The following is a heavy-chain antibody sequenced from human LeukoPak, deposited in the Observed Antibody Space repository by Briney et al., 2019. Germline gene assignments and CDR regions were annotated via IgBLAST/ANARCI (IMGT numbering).Heavy chain of an antibody. D-gene: IGHD2-2*01. CDR1: GGSITSYY. V-gene: IGHV4-59*01. CDR2: MYYSGTT. J-gene: IGHJ6*02. Sequence: SETLSLTCTVSGGSITSYYRSWIRQSPGKGLEWIGFMYYSGTTNYNSSLKSRVTMSVDTSKNQFSLNLSSVTAADTAVYYCARRQYHYYGMDVWGQGTTVTVSS. CDR3: ARRQYHYYGMDV.